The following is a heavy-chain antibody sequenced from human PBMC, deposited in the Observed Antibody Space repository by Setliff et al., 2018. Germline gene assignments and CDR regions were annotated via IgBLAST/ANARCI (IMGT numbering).Heavy chain of an antibody. CDR2: IYYRGST. CDR1: GGSISSSSYY. V-gene: IGHV4-39*07. CDR3: ARDLYDYVWGTYRYHDAFDI. Sequence: SETLSLTCTVSGGSISSSSYYWGWIRQPPGKGLEWIGSIYYRGSTYNNPSLKSRVTISIDTSKNQFSLKLSSVTAADTAVYYCARDLYDYVWGTYRYHDAFDIWGQGTMVTVSS. J-gene: IGHJ3*02. D-gene: IGHD3-16*02.